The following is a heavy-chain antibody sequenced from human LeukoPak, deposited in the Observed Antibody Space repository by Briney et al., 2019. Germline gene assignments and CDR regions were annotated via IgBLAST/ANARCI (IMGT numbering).Heavy chain of an antibody. CDR1: GFTFSSYA. CDR2: ISYDGSNK. V-gene: IGHV3-30*04. J-gene: IGHJ4*02. CDR3: GTDLWY. D-gene: IGHD3-16*01. Sequence: PGGSLRLSCAASGFTFSSYAMHWVRQAPGKGLEWVAVISYDGSNKYYADSVKGRFTISRDNSKNTLYLQMNSLRAEDTAVYFCGTDLWYWGQGTLVTVSS.